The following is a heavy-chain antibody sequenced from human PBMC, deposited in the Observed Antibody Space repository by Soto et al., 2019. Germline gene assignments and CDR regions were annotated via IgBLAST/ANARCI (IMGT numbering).Heavy chain of an antibody. D-gene: IGHD3-10*01. V-gene: IGHV4-39*01. Sequence: SETLSLTFTVSGSSINSSGYYWGWIRQPPGKGLEWIGSMFYGVSTYYNPSLKSRVTVSVDTSKNQFSLNLRSVTAADTAVYYCAILPSRHSVDYWGQGTLVTVSS. CDR2: MFYGVST. CDR3: AILPSRHSVDY. CDR1: GSSINSSGYY. J-gene: IGHJ4*02.